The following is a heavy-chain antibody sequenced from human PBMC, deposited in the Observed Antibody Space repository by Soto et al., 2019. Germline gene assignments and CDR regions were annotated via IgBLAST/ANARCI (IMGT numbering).Heavy chain of an antibody. J-gene: IGHJ4*02. CDR1: GFTFSNYA. CDR3: AKTDKFHSQSSGWANRCDS. Sequence: EVQLLESGGDLAQPGGSLRLICAASGFTFSNYAMTWVRQSPGKGLEWVSTITSARSTFYGDTVKGRFTISRHNSKSTLYLQMNSLGAEDTDVYYCAKTDKFHSQSSGWANRCDSWGQGTLVTVAS. CDR2: ITSARST. V-gene: IGHV3-23*01. D-gene: IGHD6-19*01.